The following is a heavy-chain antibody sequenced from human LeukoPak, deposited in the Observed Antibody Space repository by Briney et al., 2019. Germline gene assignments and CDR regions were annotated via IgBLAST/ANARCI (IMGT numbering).Heavy chain of an antibody. V-gene: IGHV3-30*18. D-gene: IGHD6-13*01. Sequence: LGGSLRLSCAASGFTFSSYGMHWVRQAPGKGLEWVAVISYDGSNKYYADSVKGRFTISRDNSKNTLYLQMNSLRAEDTAVYYCAKGGSSWDYWGQGTLVTVSS. CDR2: ISYDGSNK. CDR1: GFTFSSYG. J-gene: IGHJ4*02. CDR3: AKGGSSWDY.